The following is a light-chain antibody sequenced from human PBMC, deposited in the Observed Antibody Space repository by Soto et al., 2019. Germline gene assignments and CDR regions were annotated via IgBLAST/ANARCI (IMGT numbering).Light chain of an antibody. CDR2: GAS. Sequence: EIVLTQSPGPLSLSPGERVTLSCRASQRVTNSYLAWYQQKPGQAPRLLIDGASSRATGIPARFSGGGSGTDFTLTISTLEPEDLAVYNCQQYGSSPLTFGQGTKVEI. CDR3: QQYGSSPLT. CDR1: QRVTNSY. J-gene: IGKJ1*01. V-gene: IGKV3-20*01.